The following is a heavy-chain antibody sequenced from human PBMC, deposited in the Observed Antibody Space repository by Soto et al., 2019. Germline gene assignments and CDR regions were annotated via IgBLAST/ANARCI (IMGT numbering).Heavy chain of an antibody. Sequence: PGGSLRLSCAASAFTFNTYGVSWVRQAPGKGLEWVSTVTITGGSAYYADSVQGRFSISRDRSNYTVSLLLSSLRVDDTAIYYCAKQSSPEGWFDPWGQGTLVTVSS. V-gene: IGHV3-23*01. J-gene: IGHJ5*02. CDR2: VTITGGSA. CDR3: AKQSSPEGWFDP. D-gene: IGHD6-19*01. CDR1: AFTFNTYG.